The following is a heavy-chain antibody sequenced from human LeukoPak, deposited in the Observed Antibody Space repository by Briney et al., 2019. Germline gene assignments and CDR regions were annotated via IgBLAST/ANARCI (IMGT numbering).Heavy chain of an antibody. D-gene: IGHD1-14*01. J-gene: IGHJ5*02. Sequence: SETLSLTCSVSGDSISSRSDFWGWIRQPPGKGLEWIGSVYYSGSTYYSPSLKSRVTVSVDTSKNQFSLKLSSVTAADTAVYYCARENNHLTWFDPWGQGTLVTVSS. CDR3: ARENNHLTWFDP. CDR2: VYYSGST. V-gene: IGHV4-39*01. CDR1: GDSISSRSDF.